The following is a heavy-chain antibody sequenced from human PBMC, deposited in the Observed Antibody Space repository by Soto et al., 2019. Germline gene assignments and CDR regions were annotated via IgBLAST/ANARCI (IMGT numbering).Heavy chain of an antibody. V-gene: IGHV1-69*01. Sequence: QVQLVQSGAEVKKPASSVKVSCKASGGSFSSYAISWVRQAPGQGLEWMGGIIPTFGKANYAQKFRGRVTITADESTSTAYMELRSLRSEDTAVYYCASPLVGATVLGYWGQGTLVTVSS. J-gene: IGHJ4*02. CDR2: IIPTFGKA. CDR1: GGSFSSYA. CDR3: ASPLVGATVLGY. D-gene: IGHD1-26*01.